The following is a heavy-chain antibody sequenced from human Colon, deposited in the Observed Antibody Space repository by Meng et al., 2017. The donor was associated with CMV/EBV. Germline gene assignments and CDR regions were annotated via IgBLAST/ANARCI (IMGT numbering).Heavy chain of an antibody. Sequence: EGYLVESGVGLVQPGGSLRLSCVVSGITMSNSWMSWVRQAPAKGLEWVANIKGDGSEIQYVDSVKGRFTVSRDNTKNSLYLQMNILKTEDTAVYYCVRGSSSFWGQGTLVTVSS. CDR1: GITMSNSW. CDR2: IKGDGSEI. J-gene: IGHJ4*02. CDR3: VRGSSSF. V-gene: IGHV3-7*04. D-gene: IGHD6-13*01.